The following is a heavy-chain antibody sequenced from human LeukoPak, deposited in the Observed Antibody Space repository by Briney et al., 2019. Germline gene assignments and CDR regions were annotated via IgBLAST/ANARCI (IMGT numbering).Heavy chain of an antibody. CDR2: FNPRGGST. CDR1: GYIFSRYN. J-gene: IGHJ4*02. V-gene: IGHV1-46*01. D-gene: IGHD3-22*01. CDR3: ARDIDGGGYLTPFDY. Sequence: CKPSGYIFSRYNIHWVRQAPGQGLEWMGTFNPRGGSTSYAQKFQGRVTLTGDTSTSTVYMEVSSLRSEDTAVYYCARDIDGGGYLTPFDYWGQGTLVTVSS.